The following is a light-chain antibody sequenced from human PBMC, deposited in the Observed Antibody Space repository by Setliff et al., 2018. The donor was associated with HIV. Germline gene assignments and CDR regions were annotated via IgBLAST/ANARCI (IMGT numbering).Light chain of an antibody. CDR3: SSYTSSTPLYV. CDR2: AVS. V-gene: IGLV2-14*03. Sequence: APTQPASVSGSPGQSITISCTGSSSDVGGYNYVSWYQQHPGKAPKLMIYAVSNRPSGVSNRFSGSKSGNTASLTISGLQAEDEADYYCSSYTSSTPLYVFGTGTKVTVL. CDR1: SSDVGGYNY. J-gene: IGLJ1*01.